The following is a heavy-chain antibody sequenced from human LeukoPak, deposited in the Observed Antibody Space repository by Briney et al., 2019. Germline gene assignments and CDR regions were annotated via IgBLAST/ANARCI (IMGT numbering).Heavy chain of an antibody. CDR2: IIPIFGTA. D-gene: IGHD6-19*01. J-gene: IGHJ5*02. CDR1: GGTFSSYA. V-gene: IGHV1-69*13. Sequence: SVKVSCKASGGTFSSYAISWARQAPGQGLEWMGGIIPIFGTANYAQKFQGRVTITADESTSTAYMELSSLRSEDTAVYYCAREGGIAVAGYWFDPWGQGTLVTVSS. CDR3: AREGGIAVAGYWFDP.